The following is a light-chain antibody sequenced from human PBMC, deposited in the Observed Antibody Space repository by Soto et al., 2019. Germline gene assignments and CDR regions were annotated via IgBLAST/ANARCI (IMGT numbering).Light chain of an antibody. Sequence: EIVLTQSPATLSLSPGERATLSCRASQSVTYLAWYQQKPGQAPRLLIYDASNRATGIPARFSGRGSGTDFTLAISSLEAEDFAVYYCQHRSSWPPLTFGGGTKVEIK. V-gene: IGKV3-11*01. J-gene: IGKJ4*01. CDR3: QHRSSWPPLT. CDR1: QSVTY. CDR2: DAS.